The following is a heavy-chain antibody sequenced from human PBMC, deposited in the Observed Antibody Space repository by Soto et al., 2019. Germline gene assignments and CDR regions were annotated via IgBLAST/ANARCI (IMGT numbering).Heavy chain of an antibody. CDR2: IYHSGST. CDR1: GGSISNSNW. V-gene: IGHV4-4*02. Sequence: QVQLQESGPGLVKPSGTLSLTCGVFGGSISNSNWWTWVRQPTGKGLEWIGEIYHSGSTNYNSSLMSRVTISLDKVNNQFSLKLTSVTAADTAVYYCAHRPIVGAAIWGQGTLVTVSS. CDR3: AHRPIVGAAI. D-gene: IGHD1-26*01. J-gene: IGHJ4*02.